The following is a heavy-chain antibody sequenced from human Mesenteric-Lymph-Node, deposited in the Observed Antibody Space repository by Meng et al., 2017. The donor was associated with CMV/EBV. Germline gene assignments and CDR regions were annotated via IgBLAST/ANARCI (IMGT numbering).Heavy chain of an antibody. V-gene: IGHV3-30*04. D-gene: IGHD6-19*01. Sequence: GESLKISCAASGFTFSSYAMHWVRQAPGKGLEWVAVISYDGSNKYYADSVKGRFTISRDNSKNTLYLQMNSLRAEDTAVYHCAKQGGKAVAGNYIGYWGQGTLVTVSS. CDR3: AKQGGKAVAGNYIGY. CDR1: GFTFSSYA. CDR2: ISYDGSNK. J-gene: IGHJ4*02.